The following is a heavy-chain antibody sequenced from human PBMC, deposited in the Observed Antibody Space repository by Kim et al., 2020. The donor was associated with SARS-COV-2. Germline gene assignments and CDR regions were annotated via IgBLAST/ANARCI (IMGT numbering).Heavy chain of an antibody. CDR2: INHSGST. CDR3: ARSGMSQWLVNYYYYYYGMDV. D-gene: IGHD6-19*01. Sequence: SETLSLTCAVYGGSFSGYYWSWIRQPPGKGLEWIGEINHSGSTNYNPSLKSRVTISVDTSKNQFSLKLSSVTAADTAVYYCARSGMSQWLVNYYYYYYGMDVWGQGTTVTVSS. J-gene: IGHJ6*02. CDR1: GGSFSGYY. V-gene: IGHV4-34*01.